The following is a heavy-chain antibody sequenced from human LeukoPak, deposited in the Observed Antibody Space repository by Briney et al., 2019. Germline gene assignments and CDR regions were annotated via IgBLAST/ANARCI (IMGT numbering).Heavy chain of an antibody. J-gene: IGHJ4*02. Sequence: PGGSLRLSCAASGFTFDDYAMHWVRQAPGKGLEWVSGISWNSGSIGYADSVKGRFTISRDNAKNSLYLQMNSLRAEDTALYYCARVSTGWYGYYFGYWGQGTLVTVSS. CDR2: ISWNSGSI. V-gene: IGHV3-9*01. CDR3: ARVSTGWYGYYFGY. D-gene: IGHD6-19*01. CDR1: GFTFDDYA.